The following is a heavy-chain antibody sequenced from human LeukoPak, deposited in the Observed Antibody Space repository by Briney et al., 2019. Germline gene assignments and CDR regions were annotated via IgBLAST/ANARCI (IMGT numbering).Heavy chain of an antibody. Sequence: QPGGSLRLSCAASGFTFSNYNMNWVRRAPGKGLEWVSYISASSTTIYYADSVKGRFTISRDNAKNSVYLQMNSLRVEDTAVYYCARDVRYYGSGSSPWIEYWGQGTLVTVSS. D-gene: IGHD3-10*01. CDR3: ARDVRYYGSGSSPWIEY. V-gene: IGHV3-48*01. J-gene: IGHJ4*02. CDR2: ISASSTTI. CDR1: GFTFSNYN.